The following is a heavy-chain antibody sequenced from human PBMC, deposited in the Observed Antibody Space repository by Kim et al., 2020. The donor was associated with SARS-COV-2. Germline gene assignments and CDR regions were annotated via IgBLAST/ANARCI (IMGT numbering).Heavy chain of an antibody. CDR1: GFTFRDYY. J-gene: IGHJ4*02. D-gene: IGHD6-13*01. CDR2: ISSSGSST. Sequence: GGSLRLSCAVSGFTFRDYYMTWIRQAPGKGLEWVSYISSSGSSTNYADSVKGRFTISRDNAKNSLYLQMNSLTVEDTAVYYCARVRYSSSWYLEAFEYWGQGTLVTVSS. CDR3: ARVRYSSSWYLEAFEY. V-gene: IGHV3-11*06.